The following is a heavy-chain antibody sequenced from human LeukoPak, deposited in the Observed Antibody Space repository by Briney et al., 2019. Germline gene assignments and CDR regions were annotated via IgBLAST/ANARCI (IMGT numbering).Heavy chain of an antibody. Sequence: PSETLSLTCTVSGGSISSYYWSWIRQPAGKGLEWIGRIYTSGSTNYNPSLKSRVTMSVDTSKNRFSLKLSSVTAADTAVYYCARDTVFGVVIKRLNYWGQGTLVTVSS. CDR3: ARDTVFGVVIKRLNY. CDR1: GGSISSYY. D-gene: IGHD3-3*01. V-gene: IGHV4-4*07. J-gene: IGHJ4*02. CDR2: IYTSGST.